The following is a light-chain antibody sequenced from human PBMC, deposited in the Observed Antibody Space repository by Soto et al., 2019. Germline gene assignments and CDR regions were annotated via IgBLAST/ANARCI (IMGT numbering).Light chain of an antibody. Sequence: QPASVSGSPGQSITISCTGTSSNVGGYNSVSWYQQHPGKAPKLMIYDVSDRPSGVSNRFSGSKSGNTASLTISGLQAEDEADYYCSSYTSSSNTPVVFGGGTKLTVL. CDR2: DVS. V-gene: IGLV2-14*01. J-gene: IGLJ2*01. CDR3: SSYTSSSNTPVV. CDR1: SSNVGGYNS.